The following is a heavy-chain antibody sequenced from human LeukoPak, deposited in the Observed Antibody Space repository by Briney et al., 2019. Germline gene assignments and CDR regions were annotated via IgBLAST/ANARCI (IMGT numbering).Heavy chain of an antibody. CDR2: ISYDGSNK. V-gene: IGHV3-30*18. J-gene: IGHJ5*02. D-gene: IGHD3-3*01. CDR3: AQTYPGTSTIFGPRFDP. CDR1: GFTFSSYG. Sequence: PGGSLRLSCAASGFTFSSYGMSWVRQAPGKGLEWVAVISYDGSNKYYAGSVKGRFTISRDNSKNTLYLQMNSLRAEDTAVYYCAQTYPGTSTIFGPRFDPWGQGTLVTVSS.